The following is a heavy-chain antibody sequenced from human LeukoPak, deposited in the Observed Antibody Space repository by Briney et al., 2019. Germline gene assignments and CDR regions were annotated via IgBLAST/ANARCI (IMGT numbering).Heavy chain of an antibody. J-gene: IGHJ4*02. CDR1: GGSLSSYY. CDR2: IYYSGST. Sequence: SETLSLTCTVSGGSLSSYYWSWLRQPPGKGLEWIGYIYYSGSTNYNPSLKSRVTISVDTSKNQFSLKLGSVTVADTAMYFCARDSYLDSSGSFADYFDSWGQGTLVTVSS. V-gene: IGHV4-59*01. D-gene: IGHD3-22*01. CDR3: ARDSYLDSSGSFADYFDS.